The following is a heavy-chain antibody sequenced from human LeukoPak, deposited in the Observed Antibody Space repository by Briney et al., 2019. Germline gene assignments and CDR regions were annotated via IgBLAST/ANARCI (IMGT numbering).Heavy chain of an antibody. CDR3: ARGRY. CDR2: INHSGST. Sequence: PSETLSLTCAVYGGSFSGNYWSWIRQPPGKGLEWIGEINHSGSTNYNPSLKSRVSISLDTYKNQFSLKLSSVTAADTAVYYCARGRYWGQGTLVTVSS. J-gene: IGHJ4*02. CDR1: GGSFSGNY. V-gene: IGHV4-34*01.